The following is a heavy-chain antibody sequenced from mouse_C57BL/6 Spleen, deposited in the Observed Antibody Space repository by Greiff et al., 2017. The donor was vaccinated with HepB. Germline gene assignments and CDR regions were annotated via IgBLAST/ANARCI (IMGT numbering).Heavy chain of an antibody. J-gene: IGHJ4*01. CDR2: IYPGDGDT. D-gene: IGHD1-1*01. CDR1: GYAFSSYW. CDR3: ARSRLLRYPYAMDY. Sequence: QVQLQQSGAELVKPGASVKISCKASGYAFSSYWMNWVKQRPGKGLEWIGQIYPGDGDTNYNGKFKGKATLTADKSSSTAYMQLSSLTSEDSAVYFCARSRLLRYPYAMDYWGQGTSVTVSS. V-gene: IGHV1-80*01.